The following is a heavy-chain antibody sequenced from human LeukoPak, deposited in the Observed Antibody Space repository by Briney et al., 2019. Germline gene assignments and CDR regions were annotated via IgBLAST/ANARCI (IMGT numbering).Heavy chain of an antibody. CDR2: INHSGST. CDR1: GGSISSGDYY. CDR3: ARGYKVPVVTAMPKDLGPTNRWSNWFDP. D-gene: IGHD2-21*02. J-gene: IGHJ5*02. V-gene: IGHV4-30-4*01. Sequence: PSQTLSLTCTVSGGSISSGDYYWSWIRQPPGKGLEWIGEINHSGSTNYNPSLKSRVTISVDTSKNQFSLKLSSVTAADTAVYYCARGYKVPVVTAMPKDLGPTNRWSNWFDPWGQGTLVTVSS.